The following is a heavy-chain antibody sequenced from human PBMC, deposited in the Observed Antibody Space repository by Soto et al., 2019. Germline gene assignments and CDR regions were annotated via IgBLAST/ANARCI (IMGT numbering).Heavy chain of an antibody. CDR3: ARGPGSGSYYVYFDY. J-gene: IGHJ4*02. Sequence: SVKVSCKASGGTFSSYAISWVRQAPGQGLEWMGGIIPIFGTANYAQRFQGRVTITADESTSTAYMELSSLRSEDTAVYYCARGPGSGSYYVYFDYWGQGTLVTVSS. D-gene: IGHD1-26*01. CDR2: IIPIFGTA. CDR1: GGTFSSYA. V-gene: IGHV1-69*13.